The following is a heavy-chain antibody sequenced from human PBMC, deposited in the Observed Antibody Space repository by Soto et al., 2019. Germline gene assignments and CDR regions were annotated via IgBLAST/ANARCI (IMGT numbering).Heavy chain of an antibody. CDR1: GFTFSSYG. V-gene: IGHV3-33*01. CDR2: IWYDGSNK. D-gene: IGHD3-16*01. Sequence: QVQLVESGGGVVQPGRSLRLSCAASGFTFSSYGMHWVRQAPGKGLEWVAVIWYDGSNKYYADSVKGRFTNSRDNSKNTLYLQLNSLRAEDTAVYYCARGGGYFDYWGQGTLVTVSS. CDR3: ARGGGYFDY. J-gene: IGHJ4*02.